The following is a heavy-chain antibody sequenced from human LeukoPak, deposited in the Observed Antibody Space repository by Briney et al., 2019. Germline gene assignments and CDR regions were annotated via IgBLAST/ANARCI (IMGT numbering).Heavy chain of an antibody. J-gene: IGHJ4*02. CDR2: ISGSGGGT. CDR3: TPRLTGLGY. V-gene: IGHV3-23*01. D-gene: IGHD3/OR15-3a*01. CDR1: GFTFSSYA. Sequence: GGSLRLSCAASGFTFSSYAMCWVRQAPGKGLEWVSGISGSGGGTYYLDSVKGRFTISRDNSKNTLYLQMNSLKTEDTAVYYCTPRLTGLGYWGQGTLVTVSS.